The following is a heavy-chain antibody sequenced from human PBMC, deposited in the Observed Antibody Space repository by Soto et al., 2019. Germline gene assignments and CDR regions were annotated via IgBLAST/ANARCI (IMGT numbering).Heavy chain of an antibody. CDR3: AKDRKGPYDSSGYYI. Sequence: GSLRLSCAASGFTFSIYAMSWVRQAPWKGLEWVSAISGSGGSTYYADSVKGRFTISRDNSKNTLYLQMNSLRAEDTAVYYCAKDRKGPYDSSGYYIWGQGTMVTVSS. V-gene: IGHV3-23*01. CDR1: GFTFSIYA. J-gene: IGHJ3*02. CDR2: ISGSGGST. D-gene: IGHD3-22*01.